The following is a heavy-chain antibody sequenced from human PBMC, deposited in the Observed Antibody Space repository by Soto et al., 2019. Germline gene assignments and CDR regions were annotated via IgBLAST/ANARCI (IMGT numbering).Heavy chain of an antibody. D-gene: IGHD4-17*01. CDR3: ARRTTVTNAFDI. J-gene: IGHJ3*02. CDR2: INPSGGST. CDR1: GYTFTSYY. V-gene: IGHV1-46*01. Sequence: QVQLVQSGAEVKKPGASVKVSCKASGYTFTSYYMHWVRQAPGQGLEWMGIINPSGGSTSYAQKFQGRVTMTRDTSTSTVYMGLSSLRSEDTAVYYCARRTTVTNAFDIWGQGTMVTVSS.